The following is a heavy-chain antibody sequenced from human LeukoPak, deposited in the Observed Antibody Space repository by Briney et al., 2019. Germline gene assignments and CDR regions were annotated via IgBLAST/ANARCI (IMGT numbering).Heavy chain of an antibody. CDR1: GGSISTYS. CDR3: ARLRDGYNWFDY. Sequence: SETLSLTCTVSGGSISTYSWTWIRQPPGKGLEWIGYIYYSGSTNYNPSLKSRITISVDTSKNQFSLNLRSVTAADTAVYYCARLRDGYNWFDYWGQGTLVTVSS. V-gene: IGHV4-59*01. D-gene: IGHD5-24*01. J-gene: IGHJ4*02. CDR2: IYYSGST.